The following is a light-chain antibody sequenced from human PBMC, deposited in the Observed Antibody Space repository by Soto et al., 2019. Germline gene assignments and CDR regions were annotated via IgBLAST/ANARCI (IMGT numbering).Light chain of an antibody. CDR3: KTWGTGI. Sequence: QSVLTQSPSASASLGASVKLTCTLNSGHSSSAIAWHQQQPEKGPRYLMNFNSDGSHSKGDGIPDRFSGSSSGAERYLTISSLQSEDEADSYCKTWGTGIFGGGTKLTVL. CDR2: FNSDGSH. V-gene: IGLV4-69*01. J-gene: IGLJ2*01. CDR1: SGHSSSA.